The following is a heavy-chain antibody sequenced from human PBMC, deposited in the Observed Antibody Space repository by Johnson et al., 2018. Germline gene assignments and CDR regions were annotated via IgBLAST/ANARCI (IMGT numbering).Heavy chain of an antibody. J-gene: IGHJ6*03. Sequence: QVQLQESGPGLVKPSETLSLTCTVSGGSISSYYWSWIRQPPGKGLEWIGYIYYSGSTNYNPSLKSRFTIAVDTSKNQFSLKLTSVTAADTAVYYCARARGEWLDTYYYYYRDVWGKGTTVPVSS. CDR2: IYYSGST. V-gene: IGHV4-59*01. D-gene: IGHD6-19*01. CDR3: ARARGEWLDTYYYYYRDV. CDR1: GGSISSYY.